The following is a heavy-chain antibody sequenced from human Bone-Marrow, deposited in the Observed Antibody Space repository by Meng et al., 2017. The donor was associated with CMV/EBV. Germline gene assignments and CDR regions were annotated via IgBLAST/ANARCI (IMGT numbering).Heavy chain of an antibody. J-gene: IGHJ6*02. CDR1: GFTFSSYG. D-gene: IGHD2-2*02. CDR2: IRYDGSNK. Sequence: GESLKISCAASGFTFSSYGMHWVRQAPGKGLEWVAFIRYDGSNKYYADSVKGRFTISRDNSKNTLYLQMNSLRAEDTAVYYCAKDRGYCSSTSCYMPYYYGMDVWGQGTTVTVSS. V-gene: IGHV3-30*02. CDR3: AKDRGYCSSTSCYMPYYYGMDV.